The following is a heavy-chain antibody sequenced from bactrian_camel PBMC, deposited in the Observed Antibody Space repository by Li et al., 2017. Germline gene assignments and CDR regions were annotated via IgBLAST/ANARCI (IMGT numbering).Heavy chain of an antibody. CDR1: GFTSKTYW. CDR2: IDKSGAST. V-gene: IGHV3S1*01. D-gene: IGHD2*01. Sequence: HVQLVESGGGSVQAGGSLRLSCAASGFTSKTYWLYWVRQAPGKGLEWVSPIDKSGASTIYADSVKGRFAISRDNAKNMLYLQMSSLRFEDTAVYYCAREGTGEGSQYVPCGVWGQGTQVTVS. J-gene: IGHJ4*01. CDR3: AREGTGEGSQYVPCGV.